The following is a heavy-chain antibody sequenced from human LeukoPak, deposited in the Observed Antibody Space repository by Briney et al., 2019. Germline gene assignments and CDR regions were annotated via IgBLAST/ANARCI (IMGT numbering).Heavy chain of an antibody. J-gene: IGHJ1*01. CDR2: INPNSGNT. CDR3: AKGSWFGELSD. D-gene: IGHD3-10*01. V-gene: IGHV1-8*02. CDR1: GYTFTGYY. Sequence: ASVKVSCKASGYTFTGYYMHWVRQAPGQGLEWMGWINPNSGNTGLAQKFLGRVTMTRNTSISTAYMELSSLRSEDTAVYYCAKGSWFGELSDWGQGTLVTVSS.